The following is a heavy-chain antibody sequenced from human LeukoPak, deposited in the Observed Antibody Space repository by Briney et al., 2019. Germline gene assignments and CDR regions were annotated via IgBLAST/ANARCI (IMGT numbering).Heavy chain of an antibody. D-gene: IGHD3-16*01. CDR2: IKQDGSEK. J-gene: IGHJ4*02. Sequence: GGSLRLSCAASGSTFSRYWMSWVRQAPGKGLEWVANIKQDGSEKYYADSVKGRFTIFRDNAKNSLYVQVNSLRAEDTAVYYCARGGSRLLTSYIFDYWGQGTLVTVST. CDR3: ARGGSRLLTSYIFDY. CDR1: GSTFSRYW. V-gene: IGHV3-7*01.